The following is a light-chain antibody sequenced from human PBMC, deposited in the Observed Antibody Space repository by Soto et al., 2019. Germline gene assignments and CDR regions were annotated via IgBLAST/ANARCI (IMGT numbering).Light chain of an antibody. Sequence: EILLTQSPGTLSLSPGERATLSCRASQSVISRSLAWYQQKPAHAPRLLLYAASTRATAGTDRCTSSGAWTDVTLTIIRLEPEDFSVFYCHHHGRSPIFTFGPGTKVEIK. J-gene: IGKJ3*01. CDR1: QSVISRS. CDR2: AAS. V-gene: IGKV3-20*01. CDR3: HHHGRSPIFT.